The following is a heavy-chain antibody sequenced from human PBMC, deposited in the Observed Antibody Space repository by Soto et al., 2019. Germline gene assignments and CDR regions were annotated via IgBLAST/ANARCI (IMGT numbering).Heavy chain of an antibody. J-gene: IGHJ4*02. D-gene: IGHD4-17*01. Sequence: SETLSLTCTVSGGSISSYYWSWIRQPPGKGLEWIGYIYYSGSTNYNPSLKSRVTISVDTSKNQFSLKLSSVTAADTAVYYCARAAYGDPEATNFDYWGQGTLVTVSS. V-gene: IGHV4-59*01. CDR1: GGSISSYY. CDR2: IYYSGST. CDR3: ARAAYGDPEATNFDY.